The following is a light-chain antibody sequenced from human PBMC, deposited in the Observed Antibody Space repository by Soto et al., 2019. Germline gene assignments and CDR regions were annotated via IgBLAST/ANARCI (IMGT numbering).Light chain of an antibody. CDR3: QQYYTTLT. J-gene: IGKJ4*01. CDR2: WAS. V-gene: IGKV4-1*01. CDR1: QSGLKSSNKKNC. Sequence: DIVMTQSPDSLALSLGERATTNCKSSQSGLKSSNKKNCLAWYQQKPGQSPKLLINWASTRESGVTDRFSRSGYGTDFTLTISSLQAEDVAVYYCQQYYTTLTFGGGTKVEI.